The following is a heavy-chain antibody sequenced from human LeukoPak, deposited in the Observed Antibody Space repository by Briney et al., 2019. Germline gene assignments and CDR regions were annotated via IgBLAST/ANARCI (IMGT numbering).Heavy chain of an antibody. D-gene: IGHD3-22*01. CDR2: IYTSGST. CDR3: ARCTGPDTYYYDSSGCVFDY. CDR1: GGSISSYY. Sequence: SETLSLTCTVSGGSISSYYWSWIRQPPGKGLEWIGYIYTSGSTNYNPSLKSRVTISVDTSKNQFSLKLSSVTAADTAVYYCARCTGPDTYYYDSSGCVFDYWGQGTLVTVPS. J-gene: IGHJ4*02. V-gene: IGHV4-4*09.